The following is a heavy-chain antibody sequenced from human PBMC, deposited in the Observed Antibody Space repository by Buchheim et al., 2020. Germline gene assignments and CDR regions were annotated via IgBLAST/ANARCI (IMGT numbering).Heavy chain of an antibody. CDR3: AAVGYDSSGYYPSGFDY. CDR2: IVVGSGNT. Sequence: QMQLVQSGPEVKKPGTSVKVSCKASGFTFTSSAVQWVRQARGQRLEWIGWIVVGSGNTNYAQKFQERVTITRDMSTSIAYMELSSLRSEDTAVYYCAAVGYDSSGYYPSGFDYWGQGTL. J-gene: IGHJ4*02. CDR1: GFTFTSSA. V-gene: IGHV1-58*01. D-gene: IGHD3-22*01.